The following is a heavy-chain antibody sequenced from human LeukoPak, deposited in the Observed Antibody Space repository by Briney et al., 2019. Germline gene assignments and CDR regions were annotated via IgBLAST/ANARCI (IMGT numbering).Heavy chain of an antibody. CDR1: GYTFTSYY. J-gene: IGHJ4*02. CDR3: ARDRRGVIAVAGTWGYFDY. D-gene: IGHD6-19*01. Sequence: ASVKVSCKASGYTFTSYYMHWLRQAPGQGLEWMGIINPSGGSTSYAQKFQGRVTMTRDTSTSTVYMELSSLRSEDTAVYYCARDRRGVIAVAGTWGYFDYWGQGTLVTVSS. CDR2: INPSGGST. V-gene: IGHV1-46*01.